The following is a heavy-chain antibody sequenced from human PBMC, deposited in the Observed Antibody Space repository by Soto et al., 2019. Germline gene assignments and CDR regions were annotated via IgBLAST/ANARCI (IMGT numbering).Heavy chain of an antibody. CDR2: IVVGSGNT. CDR1: GFTFTSSA. D-gene: IGHD3-16*02. CDR3: AAPPVRLGELSLLR. V-gene: IGHV1-58*01. Sequence: GASVKVSCKASGFTFTSSAVQWVRQARGQRLEWIGWIVVGSGNTNYAQKFQERVTITRDMSTSTAYMELSSLRSEDTAVYYCAAPPVRLGELSLLRWGQGTLVTVSS. J-gene: IGHJ4*02.